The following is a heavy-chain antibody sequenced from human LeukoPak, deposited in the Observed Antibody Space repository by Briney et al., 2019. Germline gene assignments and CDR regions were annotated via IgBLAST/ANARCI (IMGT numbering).Heavy chain of an antibody. J-gene: IGHJ5*02. CDR3: AREQYYDYVWGGYRWETNWFDP. Sequence: GASVKVSCKASGYTFTSYYMHWVRQAPGQGLEWMGIINPSGGSTSYAQKFQGRVTMTRDMSTSTVYMELRSLRSDDTAVYYCAREQYYDYVWGGYRWETNWFDPWGQGTLVTVSS. D-gene: IGHD3-16*02. V-gene: IGHV1-46*01. CDR1: GYTFTSYY. CDR2: INPSGGST.